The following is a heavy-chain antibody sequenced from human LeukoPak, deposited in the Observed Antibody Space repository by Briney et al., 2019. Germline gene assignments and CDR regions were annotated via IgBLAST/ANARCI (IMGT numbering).Heavy chain of an antibody. CDR1: GFTFSTYA. J-gene: IGHJ4*02. CDR2: ISGSGDST. V-gene: IGHV3-23*01. CDR3: AKARFPGPVYCDSDH. D-gene: IGHD1-14*01. Sequence: GALRLSYAASGFTFSTYAMTWVRQAPGKGLEWVSVISGSGDSTFYANSVKGRFTVSRDNSRNTVYLQMNSLRVEDTAMYYCAKARFPGPVYCDSDHWGQGTLVTVSS.